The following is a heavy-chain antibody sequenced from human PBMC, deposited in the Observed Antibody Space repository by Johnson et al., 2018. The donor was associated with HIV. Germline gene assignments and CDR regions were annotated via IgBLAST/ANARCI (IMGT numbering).Heavy chain of an antibody. CDR1: GFTFSSYA. CDR2: ISYDGSNT. V-gene: IGHV3-30*04. Sequence: QVQLVESGGGVVQPGRSLRLSCEASGFTFSSYAMHWVRQAPGKGLAWVAVISYDGSNTYYADSEKGRFTISRDNSKNTLYLQMNSLRAEDTAVYYCARVGVDYYDRGATYQNAFDIWGQGTMVTVSS. D-gene: IGHD3-22*01. J-gene: IGHJ3*02. CDR3: ARVGVDYYDRGATYQNAFDI.